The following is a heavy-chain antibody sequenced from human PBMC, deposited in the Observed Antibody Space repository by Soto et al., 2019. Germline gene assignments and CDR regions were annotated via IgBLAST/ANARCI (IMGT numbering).Heavy chain of an antibody. V-gene: IGHV4-39*01. Sequence: SETLSLTCTVSGGSVSSSGYYWGWVRQPPGKGLEWIASIYDSEKIYNNPSLKSRVTISLDTSKNQFSLKLRSVTAADTAVYYCARGPSGDKVDYWGQGTLVTVSS. CDR3: ARGPSGDKVDY. D-gene: IGHD7-27*01. J-gene: IGHJ4*02. CDR1: GGSVSSSGYY. CDR2: IYDSEKI.